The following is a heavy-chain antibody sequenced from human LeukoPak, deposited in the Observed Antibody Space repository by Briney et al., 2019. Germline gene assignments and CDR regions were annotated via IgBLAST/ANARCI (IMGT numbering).Heavy chain of an antibody. CDR3: AREADCSGGNCYRGAFDI. Sequence: PGGSLRLSCEASGFTFSNYAMHWVRQAPGQGLEWVAVIWYDGSNDYYGNSVKGRFTISRDNSKKTLYLQMNSLRAEDTAIYYCAREADCSGGNCYRGAFDIWGQGTMITVSS. J-gene: IGHJ3*02. CDR2: IWYDGSND. V-gene: IGHV3-33*01. D-gene: IGHD2-15*01. CDR1: GFTFSNYA.